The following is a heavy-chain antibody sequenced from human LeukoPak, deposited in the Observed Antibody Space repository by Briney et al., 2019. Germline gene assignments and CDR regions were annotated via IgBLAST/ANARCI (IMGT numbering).Heavy chain of an antibody. V-gene: IGHV4-34*01. D-gene: IGHD1-26*01. CDR2: INHSGST. Sequence: SETLSLTCAVYGGSFSGYYWSWIRQPPGKGLEWIGEINHSGSTNYNPSLKSRVTISVDTSKNQFSLKLSSVTAADTAVYYCARGPIYSGSYWLIEFDYWGRGTLVTVSS. CDR3: ARGPIYSGSYWLIEFDY. CDR1: GGSFSGYY. J-gene: IGHJ4*02.